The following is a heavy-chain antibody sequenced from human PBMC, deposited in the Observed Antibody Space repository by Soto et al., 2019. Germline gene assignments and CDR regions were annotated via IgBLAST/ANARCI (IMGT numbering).Heavy chain of an antibody. CDR1: GFAFGNYA. Sequence: GGSLRLSCAASGFAFGNYAMSWVRQAPGKGLEWVSGVIGSGVSTYYADSVRGRFTISRDNSKNTLHLQMNNLRAEDTAVCYCAKAYYYGSGSNYKFFDSWGQGTLVTVSS. J-gene: IGHJ4*02. V-gene: IGHV3-23*01. D-gene: IGHD3-10*01. CDR3: AKAYYYGSGSNYKFFDS. CDR2: VIGSGVST.